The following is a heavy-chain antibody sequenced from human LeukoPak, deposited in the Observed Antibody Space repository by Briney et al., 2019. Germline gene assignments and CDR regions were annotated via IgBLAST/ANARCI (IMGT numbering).Heavy chain of an antibody. J-gene: IGHJ3*02. CDR2: IWFDGSNK. CDR3: ARDSATVDAFDI. D-gene: IGHD4-17*01. Sequence: PGGSLRLSCAASGFTFSGYGMHWIRQAPGKGLEWVAVIWFDGSNKYYADSVKGRFTISRDNSKNTLYLQMNSLRAEDTAVYYCARDSATVDAFDIWGQGTMVTVSS. V-gene: IGHV3-33*01. CDR1: GFTFSGYG.